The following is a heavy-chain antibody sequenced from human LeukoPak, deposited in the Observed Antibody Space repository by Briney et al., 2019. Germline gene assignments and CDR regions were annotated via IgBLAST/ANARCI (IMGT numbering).Heavy chain of an antibody. V-gene: IGHV3-48*02. J-gene: IGHJ4*02. CDR3: ARDRCSGGSCYFDY. CDR1: GFTFSTYS. CDR2: IDSSNSPI. D-gene: IGHD2-15*01. Sequence: GGSLRLSCAASGFTFSTYSMNWVRQAPGKGLEWVSYIDSSNSPIYYADSVKGRFTISRDDGKNSLYLQMNSLRDEDTAVYYCARDRCSGGSCYFDYWGQGTLVTVSS.